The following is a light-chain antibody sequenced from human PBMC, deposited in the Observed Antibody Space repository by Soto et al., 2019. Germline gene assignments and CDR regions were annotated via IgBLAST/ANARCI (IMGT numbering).Light chain of an antibody. CDR2: GAS. CDR1: QSVSSNY. Sequence: EIVLTQSPGTLSLSPGERATLSCRASQSVSSNYLAWYQQKPGQAPRLLIYGASIRAPGIPDRFSGSGSGTDFTLTIRRLEPEDFVVYYCQQYGNSLLTFGGGTKVEIK. V-gene: IGKV3-20*01. CDR3: QQYGNSLLT. J-gene: IGKJ4*01.